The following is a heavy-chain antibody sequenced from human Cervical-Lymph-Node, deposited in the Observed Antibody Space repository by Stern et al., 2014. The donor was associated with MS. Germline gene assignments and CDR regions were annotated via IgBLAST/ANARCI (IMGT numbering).Heavy chain of an antibody. D-gene: IGHD4-23*01. CDR3: ARGRGGNYRYYFDY. V-gene: IGHV3-21*01. CDR2: NSSGGSYI. CDR1: GFTFSSYS. Sequence: EVQLGESGGGLVKPGGSLRLSCAASGFTFSSYSMNWVRQAPGKGLEWVASNSSGGSYIYYADSMKGRFTISRDNAKNSLYLQMNSLRAEDTAVYYCARGRGGNYRYYFDYWGQGTLVTVSS. J-gene: IGHJ4*02.